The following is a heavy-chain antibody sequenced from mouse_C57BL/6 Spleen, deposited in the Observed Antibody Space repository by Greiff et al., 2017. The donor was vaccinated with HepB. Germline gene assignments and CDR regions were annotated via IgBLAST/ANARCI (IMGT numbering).Heavy chain of an antibody. CDR3: ASAYYYGSTPYAMDY. D-gene: IGHD1-1*01. J-gene: IGHJ4*01. Sequence: EVQLQQSVAELVRPGASVKLSCTASGFNIKNTYMHWVKQRPEQGLEWIGRIDLANGKTKYAPKFQGKATITADTPSNTAYLQLSSLTSEVTVIYYCASAYYYGSTPYAMDYWGQRTSVTVSS. CDR2: IDLANGKT. CDR1: GFNIKNTY. V-gene: IGHV14-3*01.